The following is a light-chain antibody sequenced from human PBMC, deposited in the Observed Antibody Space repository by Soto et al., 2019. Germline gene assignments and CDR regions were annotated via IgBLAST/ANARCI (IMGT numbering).Light chain of an antibody. Sequence: EIVMTQSPATLSVSPGERATLCCRASQSVSSNYLAWCQQKPGQAPRLLIYGASRRATGIPDRFSGSGSGTDFTLSISRLEPEDFAVYYCQQYGSSAITFGQGTRLEIK. CDR1: QSVSSNY. CDR3: QQYGSSAIT. V-gene: IGKV3-20*01. CDR2: GAS. J-gene: IGKJ5*01.